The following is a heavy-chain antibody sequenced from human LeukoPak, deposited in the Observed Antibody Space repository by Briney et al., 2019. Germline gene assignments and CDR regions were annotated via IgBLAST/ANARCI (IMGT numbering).Heavy chain of an antibody. D-gene: IGHD2-2*01. CDR1: GFTFSDYY. Sequence: PGGSLRLSCAASGFTFSDYYMSWIRQAPGKGLEWVSYISSSGSTIYYADSVKGRFTISRDNSKNTLYLQMNSLRAEDTAVYYCAKIFKRGSSPGHYYYMDVWGKGTTVTVSS. J-gene: IGHJ6*03. CDR2: ISSSGSTI. CDR3: AKIFKRGSSPGHYYYMDV. V-gene: IGHV3-11*04.